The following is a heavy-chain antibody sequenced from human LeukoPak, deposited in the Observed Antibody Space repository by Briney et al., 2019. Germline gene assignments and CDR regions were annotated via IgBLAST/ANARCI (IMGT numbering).Heavy chain of an antibody. V-gene: IGHV3-21*01. Sequence: PGGSLRLSCAASGFTFSSHNMNWVRQAPGKGLKWVSSISGRGNYIFYADSVKGRFTISRGSAKNSLPLQMNSLRAEDTAVYYCAKDQGFDYYDSSGYYLDYWGQGTLVTVSS. J-gene: IGHJ4*02. D-gene: IGHD3-22*01. CDR1: GFTFSSHN. CDR2: ISGRGNYI. CDR3: AKDQGFDYYDSSGYYLDY.